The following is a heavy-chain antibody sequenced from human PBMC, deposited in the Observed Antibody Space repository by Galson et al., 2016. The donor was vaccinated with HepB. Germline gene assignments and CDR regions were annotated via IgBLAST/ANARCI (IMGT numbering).Heavy chain of an antibody. J-gene: IGHJ6*02. CDR3: ASQSLWSGPANYYYGMDV. D-gene: IGHD3-3*01. V-gene: IGHV3-21*01. CDR2: ISSSSSYI. Sequence: LRLSCAASGFTFSSYSMNWVRQAPGKGLEWVSYISSSSSYIYYADSVKGRFTISRDDAKNSLYLQMNSLRAGDTAVYYCASQSLWSGPANYYYGMDVWGQGTTVTVSS. CDR1: GFTFSSYS.